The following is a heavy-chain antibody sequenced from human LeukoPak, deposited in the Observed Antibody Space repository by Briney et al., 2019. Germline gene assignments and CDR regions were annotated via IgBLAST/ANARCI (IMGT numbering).Heavy chain of an antibody. Sequence: SQTLSLTCTVSGGSISSGGYYWSWIRQHPGKGLEWIGYIYYSGSTYYNPSLKSRVTISVDRSKNQFSLKLSSVTAADTAVYYCARSGPPDAFDIWGQGTMVTVSS. V-gene: IGHV4-31*03. J-gene: IGHJ3*02. CDR3: ARSGPPDAFDI. CDR2: IYYSGST. CDR1: GGSISSGGYY. D-gene: IGHD1-14*01.